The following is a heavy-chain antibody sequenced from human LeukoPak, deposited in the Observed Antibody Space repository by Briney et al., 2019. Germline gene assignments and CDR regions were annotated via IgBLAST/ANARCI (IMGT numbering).Heavy chain of an antibody. CDR2: IYYSGST. J-gene: IGHJ4*02. V-gene: IGHV4-61*05. Sequence: PSETLSLTCTVSGGSISSSSYYWGWIRQPPGKGLEWIGYIYYSGSTNYNPSLKSRVTISVDTSKNQFSLKLSSVTAADTAVYYCASQGAAGIDYWGQGTLVTVSS. D-gene: IGHD6-13*01. CDR3: ASQGAAGIDY. CDR1: GGSISSSSYY.